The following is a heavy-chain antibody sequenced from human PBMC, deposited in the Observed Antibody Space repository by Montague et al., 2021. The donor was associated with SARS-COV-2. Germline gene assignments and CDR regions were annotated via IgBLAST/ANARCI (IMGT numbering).Heavy chain of an antibody. V-gene: IGHV4-59*01. J-gene: IGHJ4*02. CDR1: GGSISSYY. Sequence: SETLSLTCTVSGGSISSYYWSWIRQPPGKGPEWTGYIYYSGSTNYNPSLKSRVTISVDTSKNQFSLKLSSVTAADTAVYYCARVFSRWLQVDPYFDYWGQGKLSPCPQ. D-gene: IGHD5-24*01. CDR2: IYYSGST. CDR3: ARVFSRWLQVDPYFDY.